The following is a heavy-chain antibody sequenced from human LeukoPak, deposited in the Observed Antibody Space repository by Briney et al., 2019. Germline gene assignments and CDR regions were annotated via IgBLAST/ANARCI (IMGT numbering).Heavy chain of an antibody. V-gene: IGHV3-48*03. D-gene: IGHD3-16*02. J-gene: IGHJ5*02. CDR1: GFTFSSYE. CDR2: ISSSGSTI. Sequence: GGSLRLSCAASGFTFSSYEMNWVRQAPGKGLEWVSYISSSGSTIYYADSVKGRFTISRDNAKNSLYLQMNSLRAEDTAVYYCARDIDDYVWGSYHLRFDPWGQGTLVTVSS. CDR3: ARDIDDYVWGSYHLRFDP.